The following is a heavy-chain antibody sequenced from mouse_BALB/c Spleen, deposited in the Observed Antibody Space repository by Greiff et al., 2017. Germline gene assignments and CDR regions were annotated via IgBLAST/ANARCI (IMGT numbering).Heavy chain of an antibody. V-gene: IGHV14-4*02. CDR1: GFNIKDYY. CDR3: NAYYGKGAWFAY. D-gene: IGHD2-1*01. J-gene: IGHJ3*01. Sequence: VQLKESGAELVRSGASVKLSCTASGFNIKDYYMHWVKQRPEQGLEWIGWIDPENGDTEYAPKFQGKATMTADTSSNTAYLQLSSLTSEDTAVYYCNAYYGKGAWFAYWGQGTLVTVSA. CDR2: IDPENGDT.